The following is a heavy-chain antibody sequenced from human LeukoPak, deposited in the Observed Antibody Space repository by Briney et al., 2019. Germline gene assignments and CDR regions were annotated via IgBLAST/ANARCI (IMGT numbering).Heavy chain of an antibody. J-gene: IGHJ6*03. V-gene: IGHV4-4*07. CDR3: ARDRHYDFWSGSQTPYYYYMDV. Sequence: SETLSLTCTVSGGSISSYYWSLIRQPARQGLEWIGRVYTSGSTNYHPSLKRRVTISVDKSKNQFSLKLSSVSAADTAVYYCARDRHYDFWSGSQTPYYYYMDVWGKGTTVTVPS. CDR2: VYTSGST. CDR1: GGSISSYY. D-gene: IGHD3-3*01.